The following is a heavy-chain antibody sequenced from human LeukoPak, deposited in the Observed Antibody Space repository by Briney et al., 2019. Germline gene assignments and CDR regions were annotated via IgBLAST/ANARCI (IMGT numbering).Heavy chain of an antibody. J-gene: IGHJ4*02. V-gene: IGHV3-23*01. CDR1: GFTFDNYR. CDR3: TKRVKYGGTWDHFAD. Sequence: GGSPRLSCAAAGFTFDNYRMSWVRQAPRKVLEWVSTVNADGGNKYYADCVKGRFTISRDNSKSTLILQMNSLRVDDTALYYCTKRVKYGGTWDHFADWGQGTLVTVSS. D-gene: IGHD1-26*01. CDR2: VNADGGNK.